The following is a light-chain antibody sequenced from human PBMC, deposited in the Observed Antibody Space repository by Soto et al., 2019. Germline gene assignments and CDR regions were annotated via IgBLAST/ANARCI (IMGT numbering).Light chain of an antibody. V-gene: IGLV2-14*01. CDR3: SSYTSSTYYV. CDR1: SSDVGGYNY. CDR2: DVS. J-gene: IGLJ1*01. Sequence: LAQPASVSGSPGRSITISCTGTSSDVGGYNYVSWYQQHPGKAPKLMIYDVSNRPSGVSNRFSGSKSGNTASLTISGLQAEDEADYYCSSYTSSTYYVFGTGTKVTVL.